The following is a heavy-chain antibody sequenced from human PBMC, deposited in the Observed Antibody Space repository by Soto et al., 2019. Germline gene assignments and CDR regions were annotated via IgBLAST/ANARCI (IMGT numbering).Heavy chain of an antibody. D-gene: IGHD1-26*01. V-gene: IGHV3-11*01. CDR1: GFTFSDYY. CDR2: ISNSGSIK. Sequence: GGALRRSCAASGFTFSDYYMGWIRQAPGKGLEWVSYISNSGSIKYYADSVKGRFSISRDNAKNSLYLQMNSLRAEDTAVYYCARGGELFDSWGPGTLVTVSS. J-gene: IGHJ4*02. CDR3: ARGGELFDS.